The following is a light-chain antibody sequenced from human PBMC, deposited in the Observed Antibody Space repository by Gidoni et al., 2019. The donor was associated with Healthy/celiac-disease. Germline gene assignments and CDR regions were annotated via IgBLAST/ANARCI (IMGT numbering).Light chain of an antibody. J-gene: IGKJ2*01. CDR1: QSISSY. CDR3: QQSYSTPRT. CDR2: AAS. Sequence: LQITQSSSSLSASVGDRVTITCRASQSISSYLNWYQQKPGKAPKLLIYAASSLQSGVPSRFSGSGSGTDFTLTISSLQPEDFATYYCQQSYSTPRTFGQGTKLEIK. V-gene: IGKV1-39*01.